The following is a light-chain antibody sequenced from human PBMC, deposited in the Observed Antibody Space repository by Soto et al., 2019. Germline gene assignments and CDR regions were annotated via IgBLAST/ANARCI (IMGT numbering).Light chain of an antibody. Sequence: QSALTQPASVSGSPGQSITISCTGTSSDVGGYKHVSWYQQHPGKAPKLMIYDVSNRPSGVSNRFSGSKSGNTASLTISGLQAEDEADYYCSSYTSSSTHYVFGSGTKVTVL. CDR2: DVS. J-gene: IGLJ1*01. CDR1: SSDVGGYKH. CDR3: SSYTSSSTHYV. V-gene: IGLV2-14*01.